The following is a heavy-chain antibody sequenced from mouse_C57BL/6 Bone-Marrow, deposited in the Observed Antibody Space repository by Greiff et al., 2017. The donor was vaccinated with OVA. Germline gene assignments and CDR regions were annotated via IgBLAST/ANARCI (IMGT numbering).Heavy chain of an antibody. V-gene: IGHV14-4*01. J-gene: IGHJ2*01. Sequence: VQLQQSGAELVRPGASVKLSCTASGFNIKDDYMHWVKQRPEQGLEWIGWIDPENGDTEYASKFQGKATITADTSSNTAYLQLSSLTSEDTAVYYCTTDYSNSYYCDYWGQGTTLTVSS. D-gene: IGHD2-5*01. CDR2: IDPENGDT. CDR3: TTDYSNSYYCDY. CDR1: GFNIKDDY.